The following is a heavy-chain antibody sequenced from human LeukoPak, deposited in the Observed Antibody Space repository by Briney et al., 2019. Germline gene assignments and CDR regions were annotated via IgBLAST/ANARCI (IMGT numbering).Heavy chain of an antibody. Sequence: GGSLRLSCAASGFTFSSYAMSWVRQAPGKGLEWFSVISGSGTSTYYADSVKGRFTISRDNSKNTLYLQINSLRAEDTAVYYCARVGSSWSIFDCWGQGTLVTVSS. V-gene: IGHV3-23*01. CDR2: ISGSGTST. CDR3: ARVGSSWSIFDC. D-gene: IGHD6-13*01. CDR1: GFTFSSYA. J-gene: IGHJ4*02.